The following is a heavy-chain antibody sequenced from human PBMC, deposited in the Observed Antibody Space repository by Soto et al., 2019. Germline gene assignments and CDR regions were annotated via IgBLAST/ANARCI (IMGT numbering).Heavy chain of an antibody. CDR3: AKEVYCSSTSCYYYMDV. J-gene: IGHJ6*03. V-gene: IGHV3-23*01. CDR1: GFTFSSYA. CDR2: ISGSGGST. Sequence: EVQLLESGGGLVQPGGSLRLSCAASGFTFSSYAMNWVRQAPGKGLEWVSAISGSGGSTYYADSVKGRFTISRDNSKNMLYLQMNSLRAEDTAVYYCAKEVYCSSTSCYYYMDVWGKGTTVTVSS. D-gene: IGHD2-2*01.